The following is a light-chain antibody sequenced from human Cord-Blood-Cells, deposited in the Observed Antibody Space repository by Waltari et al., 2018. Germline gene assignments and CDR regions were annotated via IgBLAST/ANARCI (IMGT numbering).Light chain of an antibody. V-gene: IGKV1-5*03. CDR3: QQYNSYSPWT. CDR1: QAISRW. Sequence: QMTQSPSTRSASVGDRVTITCRASQAISRWVAWYQQKPGKVPKLLIYKASSLESGVPSRFSGSGSGTEFTLTISSLQPDDFATYYCQQYNSYSPWTFGQGTKVEIK. CDR2: KAS. J-gene: IGKJ1*01.